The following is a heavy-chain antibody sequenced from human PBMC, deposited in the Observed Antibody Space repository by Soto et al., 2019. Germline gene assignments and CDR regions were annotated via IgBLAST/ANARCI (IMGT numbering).Heavy chain of an antibody. CDR2: IYYSGST. J-gene: IGHJ6*03. D-gene: IGHD5-12*01. CDR3: ARELDENSGYDHPTYYMDV. Sequence: PSETLSLTCTVSGGSISSVGYYWSWIRQHPGKGLEWIGYIYYSGSTYYNPSLKSRVTISVDTSKNQFSLKLSSVTAADTAVYYCARELDENSGYDHPTYYMDVWGKGTTVTVSS. CDR1: GGSISSVGYY. V-gene: IGHV4-31*03.